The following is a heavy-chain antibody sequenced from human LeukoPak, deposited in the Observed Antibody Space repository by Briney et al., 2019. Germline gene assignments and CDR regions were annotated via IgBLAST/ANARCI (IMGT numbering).Heavy chain of an antibody. CDR1: GYSFTTYW. Sequence: GESLKISCKASGYSFTTYWIAWVRQVPGKGLEWMGIIYPGDSDTRYSPSFQGQVTISADKSISAAYLQWSSLKASDTAMYYCARHDQGIAAAGTRFPGPFDPWGQGTLVTVSS. V-gene: IGHV5-51*01. CDR3: ARHDQGIAAAGTRFPGPFDP. J-gene: IGHJ5*02. CDR2: IYPGDSDT. D-gene: IGHD6-13*01.